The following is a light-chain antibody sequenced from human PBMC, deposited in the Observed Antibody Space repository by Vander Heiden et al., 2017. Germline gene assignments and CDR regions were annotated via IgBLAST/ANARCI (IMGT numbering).Light chain of an antibody. J-gene: IGKJ1*01. CDR3: RQHNSYPRT. Sequence: DIHMTLPLSSLSASVGDRVTITCRASQGIRNELGWYQQKPGKAPKRLIYAASSLQSGVPSRFSGSGSGTEFTLTISSLQPEDFATYYCRQHNSYPRTFGQGTKVEIK. V-gene: IGKV1-17*01. CDR2: AAS. CDR1: QGIRNE.